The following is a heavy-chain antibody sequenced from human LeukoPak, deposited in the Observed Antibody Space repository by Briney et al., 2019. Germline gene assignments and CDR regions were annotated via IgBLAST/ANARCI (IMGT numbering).Heavy chain of an antibody. D-gene: IGHD1-26*01. CDR3: ARDIVYFDY. J-gene: IGHJ4*02. Sequence: GTLSLTCAVSGGSISSGTWWSWVRQAPGKGLEWVANIKQDGSEKYYVDSVKGRFTISRDNAKNSLFLQMNSLRAEDTAVYYCARDIVYFDYWGQGTLVTVSS. CDR1: GGSISSGTW. V-gene: IGHV3-7*01. CDR2: IKQDGSEK.